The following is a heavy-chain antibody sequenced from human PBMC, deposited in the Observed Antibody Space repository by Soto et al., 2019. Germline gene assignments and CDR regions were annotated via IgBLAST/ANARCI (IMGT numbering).Heavy chain of an antibody. J-gene: IGHJ4*02. V-gene: IGHV3-48*03. D-gene: IGHD6-13*01. CDR1: GFSFSDYE. CDR3: ARDRAAGGY. CDR2: ISSGGSTI. Sequence: GGSLRLSCVASGFSFSDYEMNCVRQAPWKGLEWVAYISSGGSTIHYADSVRGRFTVSRDNPRNSLYLQMNTLSVEDTALYYCARDRAAGGYWGQGTLVTVSS.